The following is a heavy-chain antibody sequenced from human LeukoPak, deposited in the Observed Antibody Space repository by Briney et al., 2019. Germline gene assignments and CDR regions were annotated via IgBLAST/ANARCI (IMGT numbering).Heavy chain of an antibody. V-gene: IGHV1-69*05. CDR2: ITPLFGRA. CDR1: GGTLSTHA. Sequence: SVKVSCKASGGTLSTHAISWVRQAPGQGLEWMGGITPLFGRANYAQKFQGRVTITTEESTSTAYMELSSLRSEDTAVYYCARVHCTSTVCYTGWFDPWGQGTLVTVSS. CDR3: ARVHCTSTVCYTGWFDP. J-gene: IGHJ5*02. D-gene: IGHD2-2*02.